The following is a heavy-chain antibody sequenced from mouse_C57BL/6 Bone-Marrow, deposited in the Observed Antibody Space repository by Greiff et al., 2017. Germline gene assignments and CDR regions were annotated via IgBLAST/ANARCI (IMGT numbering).Heavy chain of an antibody. CDR1: GYSFTDYN. CDR3: ATTGVSDWYFDD. Sequence: EVQLQQSGPELVKPGASVTISCTASGYSFTDYNMNWVKQSTGKSLEWIGVISPNYGTTSYNQKFKGKATLTVDQSSSTAYMQRNSLTYEDTAVYYCATTGVSDWYFDDWGTGTTVTVSS. J-gene: IGHJ1*03. CDR2: ISPNYGTT. D-gene: IGHD1-1*01. V-gene: IGHV1-39*01.